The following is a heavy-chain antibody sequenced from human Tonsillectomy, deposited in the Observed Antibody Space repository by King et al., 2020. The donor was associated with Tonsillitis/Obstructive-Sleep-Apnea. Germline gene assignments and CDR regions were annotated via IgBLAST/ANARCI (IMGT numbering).Heavy chain of an antibody. CDR1: GGSVSSGGYY. D-gene: IGHD5-12*01. V-gene: IGHV4-31*03. CDR2: IYYSGNT. Sequence: QLQESGPGLVMPSQTLSLTCTVSGGSVSSGGYYWSWIRQHPGKGLEWIGYIYYSGNTYYNPSLKSRVTISVDTSKNQFSLRLSSVTAADTAVYYCARARRSDSGYDSPFDYWGQGTLVTVSS. CDR3: ARARRSDSGYDSPFDY. J-gene: IGHJ4*02.